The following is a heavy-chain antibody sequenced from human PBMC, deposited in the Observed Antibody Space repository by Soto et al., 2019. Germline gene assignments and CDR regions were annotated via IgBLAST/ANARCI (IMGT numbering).Heavy chain of an antibody. V-gene: IGHV4-59*12. J-gene: IGHJ4*01. D-gene: IGHD2-15*01. CDR3: ASGQVVAAQH. CDR2: IYYSGST. Sequence: PSETLSLTCTVSGGSMISYYWSWIRQPPGKGLEWIGYIYYSGSTNYNPSLKSRVTISVDRSKNQFSPKLSSVTAADTAVYYCASGQVVAAQHWGHGTLVTVSS. CDR1: GGSMISYY.